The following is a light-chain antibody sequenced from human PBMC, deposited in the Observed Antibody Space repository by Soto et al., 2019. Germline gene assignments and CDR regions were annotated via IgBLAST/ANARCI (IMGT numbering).Light chain of an antibody. CDR3: LQYTSYPLT. J-gene: IGKJ4*01. V-gene: IGKV1-17*03. CDR1: QGIRNY. CDR2: AAS. Sequence: IQMTQSPSAMSASVGDRVTITCRASQGIRNYLAWFQQKSGKVPKRLIYAASSLQSGVPSRFSGSGSGTEFTLTINNLQPEDFASYYCLQYTSYPLTFGGGTKVDIK.